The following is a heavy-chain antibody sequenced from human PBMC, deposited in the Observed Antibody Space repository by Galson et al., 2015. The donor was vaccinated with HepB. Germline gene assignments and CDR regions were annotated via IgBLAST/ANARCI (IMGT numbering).Heavy chain of an antibody. CDR3: AKLRYYYDSSGSPDAFDI. Sequence: SLRLSCAASGFTFSSYGMHWVRQAPGKGLEWVAVISYDGSNKYYADSVKGRFTISRDNSKNTLYLQMNSLRAEDTAVYYCAKLRYYYDSSGSPDAFDIWGQGTMVTVSS. V-gene: IGHV3-30*18. CDR1: GFTFSSYG. D-gene: IGHD3-22*01. J-gene: IGHJ3*02. CDR2: ISYDGSNK.